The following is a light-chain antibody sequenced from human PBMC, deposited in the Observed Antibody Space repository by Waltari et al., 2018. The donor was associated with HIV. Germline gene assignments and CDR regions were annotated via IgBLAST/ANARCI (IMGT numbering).Light chain of an antibody. V-gene: IGLV4-69*01. CDR2: LNSDGSH. J-gene: IGLJ3*02. CDR3: QTWGSGIRV. CDR1: SGHNTYA. Sequence: QLVLTQSPSASASLGASVKLTCTLSSGHNTYALAWHQQQPEKGPRYLMRLNSDGSHSKGDGIPARFSGSSSGSERYLIISSLQSEDEADYYCQTWGSGIRVFGGGTKLTVL.